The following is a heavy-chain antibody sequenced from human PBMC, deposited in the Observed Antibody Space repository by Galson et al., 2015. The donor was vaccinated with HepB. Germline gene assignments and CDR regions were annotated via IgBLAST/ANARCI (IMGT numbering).Heavy chain of an antibody. J-gene: IGHJ4*02. D-gene: IGHD4-17*01. CDR1: GGSISIYY. CDR3: AKTYGDYGSFRPRYYFDY. Sequence: ETLSLTCTVSGGSISIYYWTWIRQPPGEGLEWIGYVSYSGSTNYNPSLKTRVTISGDMAKNQFPLKLRSVTAADTAVYYCAKTYGDYGSFRPRYYFDYWGQGTLVTVSS. CDR2: VSYSGST. V-gene: IGHV4-59*01.